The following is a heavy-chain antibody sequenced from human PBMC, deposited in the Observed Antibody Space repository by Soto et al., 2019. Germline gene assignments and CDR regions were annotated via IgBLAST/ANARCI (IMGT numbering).Heavy chain of an antibody. CDR1: GGSFTGYF. CDR2: VNHNGRN. D-gene: IGHD6-19*01. J-gene: IGHJ3*01. CDR3: ARGGSSDWQVAFDF. Sequence: SETLSLTXDVYGGSFTGYFWNWIRQSPGKGLEWIGKVNHNGRNNYNPSLKSRVTISLDMSKNQISLKLTSVTAADTAVYYCARGGSSDWQVAFDFWGQGTMVTVSS. V-gene: IGHV4-34*01.